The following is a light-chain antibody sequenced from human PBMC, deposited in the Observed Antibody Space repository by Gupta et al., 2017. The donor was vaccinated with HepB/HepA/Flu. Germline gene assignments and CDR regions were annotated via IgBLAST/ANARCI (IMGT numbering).Light chain of an antibody. CDR2: AAS. V-gene: IGKV1-39*01. CDR1: QSISNY. CDR3: QQRDTTLS. Sequence: DIQMTQSPSSLSASIGDRVTITCRASQSISNYLNWYQQKPGKAPNLLIYAASSLHSGVPSRFSGSGSGTVFTLTIISLQPEDFATYYCQQRDTTLSFGPGTKVEIK. J-gene: IGKJ3*01.